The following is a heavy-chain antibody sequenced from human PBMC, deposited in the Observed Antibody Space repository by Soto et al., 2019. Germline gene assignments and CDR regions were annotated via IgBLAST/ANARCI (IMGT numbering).Heavy chain of an antibody. V-gene: IGHV1-18*01. Sequence: ASVKVSCKASGYTFTSYGISWVRQSPGQGLEWMGWISAYNGNTNYAQKLQGRVTMTTDTSTSTAYMELRSLRSDDTAVYYCARAAIVVVPAAADYWGQGTLVTVSS. CDR2: ISAYNGNT. D-gene: IGHD2-2*01. J-gene: IGHJ4*02. CDR3: ARAAIVVVPAAADY. CDR1: GYTFTSYG.